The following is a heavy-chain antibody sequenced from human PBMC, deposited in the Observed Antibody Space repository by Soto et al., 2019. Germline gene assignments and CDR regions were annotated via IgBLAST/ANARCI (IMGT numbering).Heavy chain of an antibody. CDR1: GGSFSGYY. V-gene: IGHV4-34*01. J-gene: IGHJ4*02. D-gene: IGHD3-3*01. Sequence: QVQLQQWGAGLLKPSETLSLTCAVYGGSFSGYYWSWIRQPPGKGLEWSGEINHSGSTIYNPSLKSRVTISVDTSKNQFSLKLRSVTAADKAVYYCARGLPYYDFWSGYYMPFEYWVQGTLVTVS. CDR2: INHSGST. CDR3: ARGLPYYDFWSGYYMPFEY.